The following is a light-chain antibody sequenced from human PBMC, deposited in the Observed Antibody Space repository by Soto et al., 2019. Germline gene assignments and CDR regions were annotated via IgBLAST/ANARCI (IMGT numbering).Light chain of an antibody. CDR1: SSDIGTYNY. J-gene: IGLJ7*01. V-gene: IGLV2-14*01. CDR3: NSYTSSHILI. Sequence: QSVLTQPASVSGSPGQSITISCTGTSSDIGTYNYVSWYQQHPGKVPKVIIYEVNNRPSGVSSRFSGSKSGNTASLTISGLQAEDEADYYCNSYTSSHILIFGGGTQLTVL. CDR2: EVN.